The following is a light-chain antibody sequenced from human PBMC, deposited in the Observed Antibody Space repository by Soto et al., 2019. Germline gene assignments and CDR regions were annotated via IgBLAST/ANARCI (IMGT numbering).Light chain of an antibody. CDR3: SSYAGSNNVV. Sequence: QSALTQPPSASGSPGQSVTISCTGTSSDVGGYNYVSWYQQHPGKAPKLMIYEVSKRPSGVPDRFSGSKSGNTASLTVSGRQAEAEADYYCSSYAGSNNVVFGGGTKLTVL. CDR1: SSDVGGYNY. V-gene: IGLV2-8*01. J-gene: IGLJ2*01. CDR2: EVS.